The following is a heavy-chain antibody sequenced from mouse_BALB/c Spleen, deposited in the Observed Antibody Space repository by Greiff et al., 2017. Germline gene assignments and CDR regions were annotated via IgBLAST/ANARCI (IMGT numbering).Heavy chain of an antibody. CDR1: GYTFTSYW. V-gene: IGHV1-69*02. CDR2: IDPSDSYT. J-gene: IGHJ4*01. CDR3: ASRRYYAMDY. Sequence: QVQLQQPGAELVKPGASVKLSCKASGYTFTSYWMHWVKQRPGQGLEWIGEIDPSDSYTNYNQKFKGKATLTVDKSSSTAYMQLSSLTSEDSAVYYCASRRYYAMDYWGQGTSVTVSS.